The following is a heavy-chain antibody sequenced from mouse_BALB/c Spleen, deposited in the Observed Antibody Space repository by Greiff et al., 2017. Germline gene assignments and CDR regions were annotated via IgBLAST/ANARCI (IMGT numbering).Heavy chain of an antibody. V-gene: IGHV3-8*02. CDR1: GDSITSGY. D-gene: IGHD1-1*01. CDR2: ISYSGST. Sequence: DVQLQESGPSLVKPSQTLSLTCSVTGDSITSGYWNWIRKFPGNKLEYMGYISYSGSTYYNPPLKSRISITRDTSKNQYYLQLNSVTTEDTATYYCARGGELLRKGFAYWGQGTLVTVSA. CDR3: ARGGELLRKGFAY. J-gene: IGHJ3*01.